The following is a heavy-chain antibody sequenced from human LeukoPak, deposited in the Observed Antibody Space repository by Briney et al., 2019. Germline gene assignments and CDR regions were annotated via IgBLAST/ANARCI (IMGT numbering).Heavy chain of an antibody. CDR2: ISYDGSNK. D-gene: IGHD3-10*01. CDR1: GFIFSSYA. V-gene: IGHV3-30-3*01. CDR3: ARDRGPFGIGDFDP. J-gene: IGHJ5*02. Sequence: GGSLRLSCAASGFIFSSYAMRWVRQAPGQGPEWVAVISYDGSNKYYVDSVKGRFTVSRDNSKNTVYLQMNSLRPEDTAVYHCARDRGPFGIGDFDPWGQGTLVTVSS.